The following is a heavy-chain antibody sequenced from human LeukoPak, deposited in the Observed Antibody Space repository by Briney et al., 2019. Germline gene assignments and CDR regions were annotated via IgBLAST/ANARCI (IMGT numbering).Heavy chain of an antibody. J-gene: IGHJ4*02. CDR1: GFTFSNYA. CDR2: IHYSGGST. Sequence: PGGSLRLSCAASGFTFSNYAMSWVRQAPGKGLEWVSSIHYSGGSTYYADSVRGRFTISRDNFKNTLYLQMNSLRADDTAVYYCAKGQEAAGNFDYWGQGTLVTVSS. V-gene: IGHV3-23*01. D-gene: IGHD6-13*01. CDR3: AKGQEAAGNFDY.